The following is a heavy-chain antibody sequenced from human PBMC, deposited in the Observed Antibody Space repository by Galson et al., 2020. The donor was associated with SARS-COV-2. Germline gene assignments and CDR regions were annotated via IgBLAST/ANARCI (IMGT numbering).Heavy chain of an antibody. V-gene: IGHV4-34*01. CDR2: INHSGST. CDR3: ARGQSPYDILTGAFDY. J-gene: IGHJ4*02. D-gene: IGHD3-9*01. Sequence: ETLSLTCAVYGGSFSGYYWSWIRQPPGKGLEWIGEINHSGSTNYNPSLKSRVTISVDTSKNQFSLKLSSVTAADTAVYYCARGQSPYDILTGAFDYWGQGTLVTVSS. CDR1: GGSFSGYY.